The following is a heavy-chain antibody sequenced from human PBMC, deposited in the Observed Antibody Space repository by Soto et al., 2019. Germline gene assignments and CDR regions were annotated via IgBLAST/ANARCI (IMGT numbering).Heavy chain of an antibody. Sequence: QVQLVQSGAEVRKPGASVKVSCEASGYTFTSYDIYWVRQATGQGLEWMGWMNPSTGNSGYAQKFQGRVPLTSDTSISTAHMELSILRSEDTAVYYCARRAETNGWNGFGDDKYYFDFWGQGTLVTVSS. CDR2: MNPSTGNS. D-gene: IGHD1-1*01. CDR3: ARRAETNGWNGFGDDKYYFDF. V-gene: IGHV1-8*01. CDR1: GYTFTSYD. J-gene: IGHJ4*02.